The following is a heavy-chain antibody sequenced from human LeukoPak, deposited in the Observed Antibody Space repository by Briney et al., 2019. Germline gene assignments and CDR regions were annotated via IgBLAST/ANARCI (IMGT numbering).Heavy chain of an antibody. CDR3: AKDHGSSPDYFDY. J-gene: IGHJ4*02. CDR2: ISGSGGNT. Sequence: EGSLRLSCAASGLTFSSYAMSWVRQAPGKGLEWVSAISGSGGNTYNADSVRGRFTISRDNSKDTLYLQMSSLGADDTAVYYCAKDHGSSPDYFDYWGQGTLVTVSS. CDR1: GLTFSSYA. V-gene: IGHV3-23*01. D-gene: IGHD6-6*01.